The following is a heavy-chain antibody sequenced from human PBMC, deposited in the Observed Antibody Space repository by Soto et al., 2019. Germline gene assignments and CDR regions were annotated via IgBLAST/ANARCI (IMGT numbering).Heavy chain of an antibody. CDR2: ISGSGGST. V-gene: IGHV3-23*01. J-gene: IGHJ6*02. CDR1: GFTFSSYA. Sequence: LSLSCAASGFTFSSYAMSWVRQAPGKGLEWVSAISGSGGSTYYADSVKGRFTISRDNSKNTLYLQMNSLRAEDTAVYYCAKERAVAGYYYYYYGMDVWGQGTTVTVSS. CDR3: AKERAVAGYYYYYYGMDV. D-gene: IGHD6-19*01.